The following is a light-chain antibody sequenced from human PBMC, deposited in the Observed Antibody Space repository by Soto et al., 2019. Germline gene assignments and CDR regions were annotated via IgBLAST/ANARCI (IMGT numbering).Light chain of an antibody. J-gene: IGKJ1*01. V-gene: IGKV1-5*03. CDR1: QRIGIW. Sequence: DIQMTQSPSTLSASVGDRVTITCRASQRIGIWLAWYQQKPGKAPNLLIYKASSLQSGVTSRFTGSGSGTEFTLTITSLQPDDFATYYCQQYNPYSRTFGQGTKVDIK. CDR3: QQYNPYSRT. CDR2: KAS.